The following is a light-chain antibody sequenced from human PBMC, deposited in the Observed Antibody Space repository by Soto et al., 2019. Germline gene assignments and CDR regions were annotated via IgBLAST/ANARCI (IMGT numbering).Light chain of an antibody. CDR1: SSDVGGYNY. J-gene: IGLJ1*01. CDR3: CSHAGSYTYV. Sequence: SVLTQPRSVSGSPGQSLTISCTGTSSDVGGYNYVSWYQQYPGKVPKLMTYDVTKRPSGVPDRFSGSKSGNTASLTISGLQAEDEADYYCCSHAGSYTYVFGTGTKVTVL. V-gene: IGLV2-11*01. CDR2: DVT.